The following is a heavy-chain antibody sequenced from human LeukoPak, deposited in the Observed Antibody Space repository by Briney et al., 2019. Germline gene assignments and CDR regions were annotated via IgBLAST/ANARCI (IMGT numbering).Heavy chain of an antibody. V-gene: IGHV1-69*13. Sequence: SVKVSCKASGYTFTGYYMHWVRQAPGQGLEWMGGIIPIFGTANYAQKFQGRVTITADESTSTAYMELSSLRSEDTAVYYCARDHVDYYYGMDVWGQGTTVTVSS. CDR2: IIPIFGTA. CDR3: ARDHVDYYYGMDV. CDR1: GYTFTGYY. J-gene: IGHJ6*02.